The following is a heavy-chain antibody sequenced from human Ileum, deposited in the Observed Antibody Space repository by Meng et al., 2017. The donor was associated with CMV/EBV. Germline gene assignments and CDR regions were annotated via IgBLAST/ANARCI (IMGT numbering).Heavy chain of an antibody. Sequence: FNYADNEWVLQAAGRELEWVSRIESRTSGSTTDYAAPVKGRFSISRDDSKSMVNLPMNSVAAEDAAVYYCIAHHYPSGSSMASWGQGALVTVSS. CDR3: IAHHYPSGSSMAS. J-gene: IGHJ4*02. V-gene: IGHV3-15*04. D-gene: IGHD3-10*01. CDR2: IESRTSGSTT. CDR1: FNYAD.